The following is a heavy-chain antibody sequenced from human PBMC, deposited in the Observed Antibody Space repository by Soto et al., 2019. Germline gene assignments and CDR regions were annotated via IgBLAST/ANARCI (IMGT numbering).Heavy chain of an antibody. CDR1: GYTFTGYY. CDR3: ARHSGYDYVFDY. V-gene: IGHV1-2*02. J-gene: IGHJ4*02. D-gene: IGHD5-12*01. Sequence: QVQLVQSGAEVKKPGASVKVSCKASGYTFTGYYIHWVRQAPGQGLEWMGWINPNSGGTNYAQKFQGRVNMTRDTSTSTAYMELSSLRSDDTAVYYCARHSGYDYVFDYWGQGTLVTVSS. CDR2: INPNSGGT.